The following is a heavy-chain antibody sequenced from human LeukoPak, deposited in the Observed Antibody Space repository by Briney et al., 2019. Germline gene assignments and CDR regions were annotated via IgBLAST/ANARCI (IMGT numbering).Heavy chain of an antibody. J-gene: IGHJ4*02. CDR3: ARGSTTVTPRNFDY. D-gene: IGHD4-11*01. Sequence: PGGSLRLSCAASAFTFSSYWMSWVRQAPGKGPEWVANIKQDGSEKYYVDSVKGRFTISRDNPKNSLYLQMNSVRAEDTAVNYCARGSTTVTPRNFDYWGQGTLVTVSS. V-gene: IGHV3-7*05. CDR2: IKQDGSEK. CDR1: AFTFSSYW.